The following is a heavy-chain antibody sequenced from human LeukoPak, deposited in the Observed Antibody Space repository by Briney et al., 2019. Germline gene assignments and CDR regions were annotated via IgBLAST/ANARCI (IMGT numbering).Heavy chain of an antibody. CDR3: ARDFPYRSDSNAFDI. D-gene: IGHD3-22*01. Sequence: PSETLSLTCTVSGGSISSYYWSWIRQPAGKGLEWIGRIYTSGSTNYNPSLKSRVTMSVDTSKNQFSLKLSSVTAADTAVYYCARDFPYRSDSNAFDIWGQGTMVTVSS. CDR2: IYTSGST. CDR1: GGSISSYY. V-gene: IGHV4-4*07. J-gene: IGHJ3*02.